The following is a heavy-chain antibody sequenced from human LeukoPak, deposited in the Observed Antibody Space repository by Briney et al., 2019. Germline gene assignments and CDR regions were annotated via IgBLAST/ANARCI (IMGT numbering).Heavy chain of an antibody. J-gene: IGHJ5*02. CDR3: ARDRDYYDSSGTKVGFDP. V-gene: IGHV4-59*01. CDR1: GGSISSYY. Sequence: PSETLSLTCTVSGGSISSYYWSWIRQPPGKGLEWIGYIYYSGSTNYNPSLKSRVTISVDTSKNQFSLKLSSVTAADTAVYYCARDRDYYDSSGTKVGFDPWGQGTLVTVSS. CDR2: IYYSGST. D-gene: IGHD3-22*01.